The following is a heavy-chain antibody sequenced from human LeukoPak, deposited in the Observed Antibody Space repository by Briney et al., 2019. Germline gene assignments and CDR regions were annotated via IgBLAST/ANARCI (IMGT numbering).Heavy chain of an antibody. CDR2: IYYSGST. D-gene: IGHD3-10*01. J-gene: IGHJ5*02. Sequence: SETLSLTCAVYGGSFSGYYWSWIRQPPGKGLEWIGSIYYSGSTYYNPSLKSRVTISVDTSKNQFSLKLSSVTAADTAVYYSARFMVRGNWFDPWGQGTLVTVSS. CDR3: ARFMVRGNWFDP. V-gene: IGHV4-34*01. CDR1: GGSFSGYY.